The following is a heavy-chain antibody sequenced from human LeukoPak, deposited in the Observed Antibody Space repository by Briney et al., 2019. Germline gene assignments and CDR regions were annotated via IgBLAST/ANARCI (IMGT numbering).Heavy chain of an antibody. CDR2: IYYSGST. J-gene: IGHJ5*02. D-gene: IGHD6-6*01. CDR1: GGSISSYY. V-gene: IGHV4-59*01. CDR3: ARGRGSSSSIWFDP. Sequence: SETLSLTCTVSGGSISSYYWRWIRQPPGKGLEWIGYIYYSGSTNYNPSLKSRVTISVDTSKNQFSLKLSSVTAADTAVYYCARGRGSSSSIWFDPWGQGTLVTVSS.